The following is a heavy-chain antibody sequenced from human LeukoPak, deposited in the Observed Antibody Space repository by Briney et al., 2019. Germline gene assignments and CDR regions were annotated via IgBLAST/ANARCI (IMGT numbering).Heavy chain of an antibody. Sequence: ASETLSLXCTVSGGSISSYYWSWIRQPPGKGLEWIGYIYYSGSTNYNPSLMSRVTISVDTSKTQFSLKLSSVTAADTAVYYCARGRFRVSDIWGQGTMVTVSS. CDR3: ARGRFRVSDI. CDR1: GGSISSYY. J-gene: IGHJ3*02. D-gene: IGHD3-3*01. CDR2: IYYSGST. V-gene: IGHV4-59*01.